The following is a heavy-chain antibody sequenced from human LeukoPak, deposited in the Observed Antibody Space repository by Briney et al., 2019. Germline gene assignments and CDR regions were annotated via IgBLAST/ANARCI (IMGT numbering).Heavy chain of an antibody. Sequence: GGSLRLSCAASGFTFSSYAMSWVRQAPGKGLEWVSAISGSGGSTYYADSVEGRFTISRDNSKNTLYLQMNSLRAEDTAVYYCARVASSNTKYNGFDIWGQGTMVTVSS. CDR2: ISGSGGST. CDR3: ARVASSNTKYNGFDI. D-gene: IGHD1-1*01. J-gene: IGHJ3*02. V-gene: IGHV3-23*01. CDR1: GFTFSSYA.